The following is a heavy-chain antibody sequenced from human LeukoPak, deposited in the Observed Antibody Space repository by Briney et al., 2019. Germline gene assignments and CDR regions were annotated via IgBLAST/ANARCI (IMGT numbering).Heavy chain of an antibody. J-gene: IGHJ4*02. CDR1: GGSISSSSYY. CDR3: ARKDYGGFPFDY. D-gene: IGHD4-23*01. CDR2: IYYSGST. V-gene: IGHV4-39*07. Sequence: SETLSLTCTVSGGSISSSSYYWGWIRQPPGKGLEWIGSIYYSGSTYYNPSLKSRVTISVDTSKNQFSLKLSSVTAADTAVYYCARKDYGGFPFDYWGQGTLVTVSS.